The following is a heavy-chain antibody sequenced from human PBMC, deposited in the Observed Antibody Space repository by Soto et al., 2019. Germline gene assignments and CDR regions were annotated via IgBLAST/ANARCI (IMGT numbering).Heavy chain of an antibody. CDR2: IYYSGST. D-gene: IGHD3-3*01. V-gene: IGHV4-30-4*01. Sequence: PSETLSLTCTVSGGSISSGDYYWSWIRQPPGKGLEWIGYIYYSGSTYYNPSLKSRVTISVDTSKNQFSLKLSSVTAADTAVYYCARVKNTGTIFGVVTRRLYYFDYWGQGTLVTVSS. CDR1: GGSISSGDYY. CDR3: ARVKNTGTIFGVVTRRLYYFDY. J-gene: IGHJ4*02.